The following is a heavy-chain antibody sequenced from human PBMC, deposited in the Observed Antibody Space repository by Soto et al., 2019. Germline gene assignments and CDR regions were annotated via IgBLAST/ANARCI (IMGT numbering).Heavy chain of an antibody. J-gene: IGHJ3*02. CDR2: IYYSGST. D-gene: IGHD2-15*01. V-gene: IGHV4-59*01. CDR3: ARNLRGGYCGGGSCSPFIDAFDI. CDR1: GGSISSYY. Sequence: PSETLSLTCTVSGGSISSYYWSWIRQPPGKGLEWIGYIYYSGSTNYNPSLKSRVTISVDTSKNQFSLKMSSVTAADTAVYYCARNLRGGYCGGGSCSPFIDAFDIGGKGTMVTVSS.